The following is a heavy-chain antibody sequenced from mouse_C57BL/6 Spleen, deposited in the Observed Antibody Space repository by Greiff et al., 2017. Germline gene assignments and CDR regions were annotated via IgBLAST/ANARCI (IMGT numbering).Heavy chain of an antibody. V-gene: IGHV1-7*01. D-gene: IGHD1-1*01. Sequence: QVQLQQSGAELAKPGASVKLSCTASGYTFTSYWMHWVKQRPGQGLEWIGYINPSSGYTKYNQKFKDKATLTADKSSSTAYMQLSSLTYEDSAVYYCARYGSLVRDYFDYWGQGTTLTVSS. J-gene: IGHJ2*01. CDR3: ARYGSLVRDYFDY. CDR1: GYTFTSYW. CDR2: INPSSGYT.